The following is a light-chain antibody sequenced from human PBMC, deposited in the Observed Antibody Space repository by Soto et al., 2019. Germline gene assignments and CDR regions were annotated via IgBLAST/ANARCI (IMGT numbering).Light chain of an antibody. J-gene: IGKJ1*01. CDR1: QSVNPYY. Sequence: EIVLTQSPGTLSLSPGERATLSCRASQSVNPYYLAWYQQKPGQAPRLLIYSASSTATGIPDRFSGSWSGTDFTLTNSRLEPDDVVVYYWQYYGSSPWTFGQGTKVEIK. CDR3: QYYGSSPWT. V-gene: IGKV3-20*01. CDR2: SAS.